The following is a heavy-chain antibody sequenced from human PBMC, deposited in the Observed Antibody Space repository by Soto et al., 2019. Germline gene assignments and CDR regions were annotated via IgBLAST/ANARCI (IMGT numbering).Heavy chain of an antibody. CDR2: ISPDGSVK. D-gene: IGHD6-6*01. Sequence: QVQLVESGGGVVQPGTSLRLSCTASGFIFTNYAMHWVRQAPGKGLEWVAVISPDGSVKYYSDSVKGRFTISRDNSKNTLYLQVNSLRADDTAVYFCARVDARYYYYGMDVWGQGTTVTVSS. CDR1: GFIFTNYA. CDR3: ARVDARYYYYGMDV. J-gene: IGHJ6*02. V-gene: IGHV3-30-3*01.